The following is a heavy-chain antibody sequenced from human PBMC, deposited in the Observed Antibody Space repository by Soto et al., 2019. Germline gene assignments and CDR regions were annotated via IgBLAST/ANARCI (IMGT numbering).Heavy chain of an antibody. J-gene: IGHJ4*02. V-gene: IGHV3-23*01. CDR2: ISDSGVST. CDR3: AKIVATINSRCY. D-gene: IGHD5-12*01. Sequence: GSLRLSCAASGFTFSNSAMSWVRQAPGKGLDWVSSISDSGVSTYYADSVKGRFTTSRDNSKSTLYLQMNSLRAEDTAVYYCAKIVATINSRCYWGQGTLVTVSS. CDR1: GFTFSNSA.